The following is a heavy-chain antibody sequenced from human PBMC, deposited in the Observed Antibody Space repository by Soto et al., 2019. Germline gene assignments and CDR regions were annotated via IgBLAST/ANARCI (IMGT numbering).Heavy chain of an antibody. CDR2: IKSKGNNYAT. V-gene: IGHV3-73*01. CDR3: SRQASDFWSGKPQYYMDV. CDR1: GFTFSGSA. J-gene: IGHJ6*03. Sequence: EVQLVESGGGLVQPGGSLKLSCAASGFTFSGSALHWVAQPSGKGWEWVGVIKSKGNNYATAYGASLKGRFTISRDDSKNTAYLQMNSLNTEDTAVYYCSRQASDFWSGKPQYYMDVWGKGTTVTVSS. D-gene: IGHD3-3*01.